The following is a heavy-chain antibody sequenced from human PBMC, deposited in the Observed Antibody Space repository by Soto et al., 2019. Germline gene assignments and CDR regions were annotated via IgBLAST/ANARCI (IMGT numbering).Heavy chain of an antibody. J-gene: IGHJ5*02. CDR1: GGSISSYY. Sequence: SETLSLTCTVSGGSISSYYWSWIRQPPGKGLEWIGYIYYSGSTNYNPSLKSRVTISVDTSKNQFSLKLSSVTAADTAVYYCASSEDYDLFDPWGQGTLVTVSS. CDR3: ASSEDYDLFDP. D-gene: IGHD3-3*01. V-gene: IGHV4-59*01. CDR2: IYYSGST.